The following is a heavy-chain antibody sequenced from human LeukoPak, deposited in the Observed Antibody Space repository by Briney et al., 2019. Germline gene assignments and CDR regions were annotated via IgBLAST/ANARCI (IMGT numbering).Heavy chain of an antibody. CDR2: ISGSGGST. V-gene: IGHV3-23*01. D-gene: IGHD3-16*01. CDR3: ARGATFGGTQGAYYYYDMDV. CDR1: GFTLSSYA. Sequence: HAGGSLRLSCAASGFTLSSYAMSWVSQAPGKGLEWVSAISGSGGSTYYADSVKGRFTISRDNSKNTLYLQMNSLRAEDTAVYYCARGATFGGTQGAYYYYDMDVWGQGTTVTVSS. J-gene: IGHJ6*02.